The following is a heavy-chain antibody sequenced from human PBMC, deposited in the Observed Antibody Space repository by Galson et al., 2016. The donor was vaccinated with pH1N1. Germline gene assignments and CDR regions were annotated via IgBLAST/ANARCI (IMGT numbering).Heavy chain of an antibody. CDR1: GFSLSTSGVG. Sequence: PALVKPTQTLTLTCTFSGFSLSTSGVGVGWIRQPPGKALEWLVVIYWNDDKRYSPSLKSRLTITKDTSKNQVVLTMTNMDPVDTATYYCAHSTYGDYSGYFPHWGQGTLATASS. D-gene: IGHD4-17*01. V-gene: IGHV2-5*01. J-gene: IGHJ1*01. CDR2: IYWNDDK. CDR3: AHSTYGDYSGYFPH.